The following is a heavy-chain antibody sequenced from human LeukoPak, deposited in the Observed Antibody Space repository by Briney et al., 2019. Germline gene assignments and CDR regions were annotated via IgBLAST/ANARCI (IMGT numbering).Heavy chain of an antibody. D-gene: IGHD6-19*01. V-gene: IGHV3-30*18. Sequence: PGGSLRLSCAASGFTFSSYGMHWVRQAPGKGLEWVAVISYDGSNKYYADSVKGRFTISRDNSKNTLYLQMNSLRAEDTVVYYCAKAPYSSGWSPLDYWGQGTLVTVSS. CDR1: GFTFSSYG. J-gene: IGHJ4*02. CDR3: AKAPYSSGWSPLDY. CDR2: ISYDGSNK.